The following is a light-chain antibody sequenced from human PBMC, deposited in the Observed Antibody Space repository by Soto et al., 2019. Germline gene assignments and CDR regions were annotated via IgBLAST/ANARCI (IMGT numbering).Light chain of an antibody. CDR3: QQYGTAPYT. CDR2: GAS. J-gene: IGKJ2*01. V-gene: IGKV3-20*01. CDR1: QSVSSSY. Sequence: TVLTPSPGTLSLSPGERATLSCRASQSVSSSYLDWYQQIPGQPPRLLIYGASTRATGIPDRFSGSGSGTDFTLTISRLVPEYVVVYYCQQYGTAPYTFGQGTKVEIK.